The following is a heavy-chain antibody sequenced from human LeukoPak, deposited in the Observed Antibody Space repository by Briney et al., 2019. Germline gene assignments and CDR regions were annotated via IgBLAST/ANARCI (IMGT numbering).Heavy chain of an antibody. J-gene: IGHJ3*02. V-gene: IGHV3-23*01. CDR2: MSGSGDRI. CDR1: GFTFSSYA. Sequence: PGGSLRLSCAASGFTFSSYAMSWVRQAPGKGLEWVSAMSGSGDRIYYADSVKGRITISRDNSKNTLYLQMNSLRVEDTAVYYCAKDAHVLLWFGELLPKNDAFDIWGQGTMVTVSS. D-gene: IGHD3-10*01. CDR3: AKDAHVLLWFGELLPKNDAFDI.